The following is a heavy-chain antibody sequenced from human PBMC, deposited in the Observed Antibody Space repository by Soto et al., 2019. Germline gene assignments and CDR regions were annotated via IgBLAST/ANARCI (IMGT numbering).Heavy chain of an antibody. CDR1: GFTFSDYQ. CDR2: ISSRGNSI. Sequence: QVQLVESGGGLVKPGGSLRLSCAASGFTFSDYQMSWIRQAPGKGLEWVSYISSRGNSIYYADSVKGRFTISRDNAKNALPQQMNSLIAEDSAIYYCASGKYNNLFDSSGQGTLVTVSS. J-gene: IGHJ5*01. CDR3: ASGKYNNLFDS. V-gene: IGHV3-11*01. D-gene: IGHD5-18*01.